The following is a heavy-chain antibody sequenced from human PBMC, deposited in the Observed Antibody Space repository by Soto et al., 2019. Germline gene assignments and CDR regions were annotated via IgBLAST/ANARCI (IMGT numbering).Heavy chain of an antibody. V-gene: IGHV3-30*18. CDR3: AKDLVSYGEHEARLDPMDV. CDR1: ESTFSGYG. CDR2: ISYDGSNK. Sequence: QVQLVESGGGVVQPGWSLRFSCAVSESTFSGYGMHWVRQAPAKGLEWVAVISYDGSNKYYEDSVKGRFTISRDNSKNTLYLQMNSLRTEDTGVYYCAKDLVSYGEHEARLDPMDVWGQGTTVTVSS. J-gene: IGHJ6*02. D-gene: IGHD4-17*01.